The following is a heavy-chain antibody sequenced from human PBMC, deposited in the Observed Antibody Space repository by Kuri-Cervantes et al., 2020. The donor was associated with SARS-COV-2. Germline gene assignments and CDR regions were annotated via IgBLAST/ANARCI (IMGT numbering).Heavy chain of an antibody. V-gene: IGHV4-59*01. CDR1: GGSISSYY. D-gene: IGHD6-13*01. CDR2: IYYSGST. J-gene: IGHJ4*02. CDR3: ARVGEYSSSLDY. Sequence: ESLKISCTVSGGSISSYYWSWIRQPPGKGLEWIGYIYYSGSTNYNPSLKSRATISVDTSKNQFSLKLSSVTAADTAVYYCARVGEYSSSLDYWGQGTLVTVSS.